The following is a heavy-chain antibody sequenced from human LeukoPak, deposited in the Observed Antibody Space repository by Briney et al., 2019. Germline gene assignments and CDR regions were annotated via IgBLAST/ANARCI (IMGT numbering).Heavy chain of an antibody. CDR3: AGMLGYYDSSGYYYVGDY. Sequence: PGGSLRLSCAASGFTVSSKYMSWVRQAPGKGLEWVSVIYSGGSTYYADSVKGRFTISRDNSKNTLYLQMNSLRAEDTAVYYCAGMLGYYDSSGYYYVGDYWGQGTLVTVSS. D-gene: IGHD3-22*01. CDR2: IYSGGST. CDR1: GFTVSSKY. J-gene: IGHJ4*02. V-gene: IGHV3-66*01.